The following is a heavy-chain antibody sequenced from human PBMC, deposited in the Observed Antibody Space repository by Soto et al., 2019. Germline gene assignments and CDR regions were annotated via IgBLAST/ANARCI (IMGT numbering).Heavy chain of an antibody. Sequence: EVQLVESGGGLVQPGGALRLSCAASGYTFTGYGMNWVRQAPGKGLEWISYISGAGHTIYYADSVKGRFTVSRDSATNSVYLQVSSLRDDDADIYYCARDMSGWTVTGCFDPWGQGTLVTVTS. CDR3: ARDMSGWTVTGCFDP. V-gene: IGHV3-48*02. CDR2: ISGAGHTI. J-gene: IGHJ5*02. CDR1: GYTFTGYG. D-gene: IGHD2-21*02.